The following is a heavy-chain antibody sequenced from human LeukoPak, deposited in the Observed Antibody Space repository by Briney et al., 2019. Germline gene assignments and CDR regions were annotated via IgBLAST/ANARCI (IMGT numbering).Heavy chain of an antibody. CDR2: IYYSGST. CDR1: GGSISSYY. V-gene: IGHV4-59*01. Sequence: SETLSLTCTVSGGSISSYYWSWIRQPPGKGLEWIGYIYYSGSTNYNPSLKSRVTISVDTSKNQFSLKLSSVTAADTAVYYCARGPSSSWYDLFDYWGQGTLVTVSS. J-gene: IGHJ4*02. CDR3: ARGPSSSWYDLFDY. D-gene: IGHD6-13*01.